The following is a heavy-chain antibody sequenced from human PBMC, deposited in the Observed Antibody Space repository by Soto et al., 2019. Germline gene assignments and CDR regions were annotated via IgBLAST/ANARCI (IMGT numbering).Heavy chain of an antibody. D-gene: IGHD4-17*01. Sequence: QVQLVQSGAEVKKPGASVKVSCKDSGYTFTSYGISWVRQAPGQGLEWMGWISAYNGNTNYAQKLQGRVTMTTDTSTSTAYMELRSLRSDDTAVYYCARDVDLATVTTYSSDYWGQGTLVTVSS. V-gene: IGHV1-18*01. CDR1: GYTFTSYG. CDR2: ISAYNGNT. J-gene: IGHJ4*02. CDR3: ARDVDLATVTTYSSDY.